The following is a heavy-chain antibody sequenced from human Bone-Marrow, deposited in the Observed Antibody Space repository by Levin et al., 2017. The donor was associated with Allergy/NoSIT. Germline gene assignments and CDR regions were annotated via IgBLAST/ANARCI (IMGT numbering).Heavy chain of an antibody. V-gene: IGHV3-21*01. CDR1: GILFSSYD. CDR3: ASWAMYHYDRSAFDYFYYAMDV. Sequence: GGSLRLCCAASGILFSSYDMNWVRQAPGKGLEWVSSISAGGNYIYYADSVKGRFTISRDNAKNSLFLQMNSLRAEDTAVYYCASWAMYHYDRSAFDYFYYAMDVWGQGTTVTVSS. CDR2: ISAGGNYI. D-gene: IGHD3-22*01. J-gene: IGHJ6*02.